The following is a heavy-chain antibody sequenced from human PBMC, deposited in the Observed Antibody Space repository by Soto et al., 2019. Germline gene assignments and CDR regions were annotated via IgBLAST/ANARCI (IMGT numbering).Heavy chain of an antibody. CDR3: AIEKVGATSIHFFDI. CDR1: GFTFSIYS. D-gene: IGHD1-26*01. V-gene: IGHV3-48*01. J-gene: IGHJ3*02. Sequence: PGGSLRLSCAASGFTFSIYSMNWVRQAPGKGLEWVSYIMPGSSHIFYADSVKGRFTISRDNAKNSLYLQMNSLRAEDTDVYYFAIEKVGATSIHFFDIWGQGTMVTVSS. CDR2: IMPGSSHI.